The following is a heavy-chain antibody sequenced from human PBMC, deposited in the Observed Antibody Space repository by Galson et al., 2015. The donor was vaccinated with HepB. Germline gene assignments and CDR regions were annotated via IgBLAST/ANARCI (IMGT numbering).Heavy chain of an antibody. J-gene: IGHJ6*02. CDR2: TYYRSKWYN. V-gene: IGHV6-1*01. Sequence: CAISGDSVSSNSAAWNWIRQSPSRGLEWLGRTYYRSKWYNDYAVSVKSRITINPDTSKNQFSLQLSSVTPEDTAVYYCARTWIYSRAGYGMDVWGQGTTVTVSS. D-gene: IGHD5-12*01. CDR3: ARTWIYSRAGYGMDV. CDR1: GDSVSSNSAA.